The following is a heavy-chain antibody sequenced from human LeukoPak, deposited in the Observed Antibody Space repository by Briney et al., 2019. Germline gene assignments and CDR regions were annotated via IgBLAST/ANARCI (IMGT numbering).Heavy chain of an antibody. D-gene: IGHD4-11*01. J-gene: IGHJ3*02. CDR1: GYSISSGYY. Sequence: SETLSLTCTVSGYSISSGYYWGWIRQPPGKGLEWIGSIYHSESTYYNPSLKSRVTISVDTSKNQFSLKLSSVTAADTAVYYCARDPPYSNYVSDSAFDIWGQGTMVTVSS. CDR3: ARDPPYSNYVSDSAFDI. CDR2: IYHSEST. V-gene: IGHV4-38-2*02.